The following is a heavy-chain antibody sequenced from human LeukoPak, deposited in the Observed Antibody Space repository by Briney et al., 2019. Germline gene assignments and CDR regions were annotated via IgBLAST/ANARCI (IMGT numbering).Heavy chain of an antibody. V-gene: IGHV3-11*01. CDR1: GFTFSDYY. CDR2: ISSSGSTI. CDR3: ARDLVYATFDY. Sequence: AGGSLRLSCAVSGFTFSDYYMSWIRQAPGKGLEWVSYISSSGSTIYYADSVKGRFTISRDNAKNSLYLQRNSLRAEDTAVYYCARDLVYATFDYWGQGTLVTVSS. J-gene: IGHJ4*02. D-gene: IGHD2-8*01.